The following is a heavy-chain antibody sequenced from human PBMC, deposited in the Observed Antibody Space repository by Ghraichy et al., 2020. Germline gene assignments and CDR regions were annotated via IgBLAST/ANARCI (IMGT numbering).Heavy chain of an antibody. D-gene: IGHD4-17*01. V-gene: IGHV1-2*02. CDR3: AREGSPTVTTAWFDP. CDR1: GYTFTGYY. J-gene: IGHJ5*02. Sequence: ASVKVSCKASGYTFTGYYMHWVRQAPGQGLEWMGWINPNSGGTNYAQKFQGRVTMTRDTSISTAYMELSRLRSDDTAVYYCAREGSPTVTTAWFDPWGQGTLVTVSS. CDR2: INPNSGGT.